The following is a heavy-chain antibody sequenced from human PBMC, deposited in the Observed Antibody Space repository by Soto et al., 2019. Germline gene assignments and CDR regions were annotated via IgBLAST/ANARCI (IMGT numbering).Heavy chain of an antibody. CDR3: ARANGKSGYSYGYFFSGAGDPFYGMDV. D-gene: IGHD5-18*01. V-gene: IGHV1-18*01. Sequence: QVQLVQSGAEVKKPGASVKVSCKASGYTFTSYGISWVRQAPGQGLEWMGWISAYNGNTNYAQKLQGRVTMTTDTSTSTAYMELRSLRSDDTAVYYCARANGKSGYSYGYFFSGAGDPFYGMDVWGQGTTVTVSS. CDR2: ISAYNGNT. J-gene: IGHJ6*02. CDR1: GYTFTSYG.